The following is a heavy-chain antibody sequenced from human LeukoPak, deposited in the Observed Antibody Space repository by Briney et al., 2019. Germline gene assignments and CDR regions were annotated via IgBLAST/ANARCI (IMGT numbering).Heavy chain of an antibody. CDR3: TRSGYRHPYHFES. V-gene: IGHV3-43D*03. J-gene: IGHJ4*02. Sequence: PGGSLRLSCAASGFTFDDYAMHWVRQAPGKGLEWVSLISWNGASTYYADSVKGRFTISRDNSKNTLSLQMNSLRAEDTAIYYCTRSGYRHPYHFESWGQGTLVIVSS. CDR2: ISWNGAST. CDR1: GFTFDDYA. D-gene: IGHD3-22*01.